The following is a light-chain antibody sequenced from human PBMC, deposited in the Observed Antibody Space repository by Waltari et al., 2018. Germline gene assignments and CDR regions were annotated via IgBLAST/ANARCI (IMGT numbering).Light chain of an antibody. CDR1: SSNIGAGFE. Sequence: QSVLTQPPSVSGAPGQRVTISCTGTSSNIGAGFEVFWYQQLPGSAPKLPIFASYKRSSGGPERISGATSGTSASLAITGLQAEDEADYYCQSYDSSLSGRVFGGGTRLTVL. V-gene: IGLV1-40*01. CDR2: ASY. CDR3: QSYDSSLSGRV. J-gene: IGLJ3*02.